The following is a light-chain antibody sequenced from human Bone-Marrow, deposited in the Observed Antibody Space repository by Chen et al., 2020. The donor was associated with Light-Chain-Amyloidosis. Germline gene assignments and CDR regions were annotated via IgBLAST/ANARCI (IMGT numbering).Light chain of an antibody. CDR2: KNN. V-gene: IGLV1-47*01. Sequence: QSVLTQPPSASGTPGQRVTISCSGSSSNIVTNYVCWYQQLPGAVPKLLIYKNNQRPSGVPARFSGSKSGTSASLAISGLRSEDEADYYCAAWDDSLNWVFGGGTKLTVL. CDR3: AAWDDSLNWV. CDR1: SSNIVTNY. J-gene: IGLJ3*02.